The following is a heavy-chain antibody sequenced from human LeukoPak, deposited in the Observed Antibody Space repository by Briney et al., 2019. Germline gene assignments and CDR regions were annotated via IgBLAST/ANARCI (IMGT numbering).Heavy chain of an antibody. CDR1: GGSFSGYY. D-gene: IGHD3-16*01. V-gene: IGHV4-34*01. J-gene: IGHJ4*02. CDR2: INHSGST. Sequence: PSETLSLTCAVYGGSFSGYYWSWIRQPPGKGLEWIGEINHSGSTNYNPSLKSRVTISVDTSKNQFSLKLSSVTAADTAVYHCARVYRGKYYFDYWGQGTLVTVSS. CDR3: ARVYRGKYYFDY.